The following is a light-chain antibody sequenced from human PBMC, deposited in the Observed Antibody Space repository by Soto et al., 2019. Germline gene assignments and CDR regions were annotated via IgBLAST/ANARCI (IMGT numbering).Light chain of an antibody. CDR3: SSYTISNTLV. CDR1: SSDVGGYNY. V-gene: IGLV2-14*01. Sequence: QSALTQPASVSGSPGQSITISCTGTSSDVGGYNYVSWYQQYPGKAPKLMIYDVSNRPSGVSNGFSGSKSGNTASLTISGLQAEDEADYYCSSYTISNTLVFGSGTKLTVL. J-gene: IGLJ1*01. CDR2: DVS.